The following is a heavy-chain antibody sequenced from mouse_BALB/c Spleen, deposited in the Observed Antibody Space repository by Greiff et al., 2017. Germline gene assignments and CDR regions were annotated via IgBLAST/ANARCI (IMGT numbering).Heavy chain of an antibody. Sequence: EVKLVESGGGLVQPGGSRKLSCAASGFTFSSFGMHWVRQAPEKGLEWVAYISSGSSTIYYADTVKGRFTISRDNPKNTLFLQMTSLRSEDTAMYYCARPSNWDAMDYWGQGTSVTVSS. CDR2: ISSGSSTI. CDR3: ARPSNWDAMDY. J-gene: IGHJ4*01. CDR1: GFTFSSFG. D-gene: IGHD4-1*01. V-gene: IGHV5-17*02.